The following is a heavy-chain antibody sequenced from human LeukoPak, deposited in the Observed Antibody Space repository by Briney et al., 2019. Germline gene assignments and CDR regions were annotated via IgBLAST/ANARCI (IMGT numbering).Heavy chain of an antibody. CDR1: GFTFSSYW. V-gene: IGHV3-7*01. J-gene: IGHJ4*02. CDR3: ARPPGDY. Sequence: PGGSLRFSCAASGFTFSSYWMSWVRQAPGKGLEWVANIWRDGSEKNYVDSVKGRFTISRDNAKNSLYLQMNSLRAKDTAVYYCARPPGDYWGQGTLVTVSS. CDR2: IWRDGSEK.